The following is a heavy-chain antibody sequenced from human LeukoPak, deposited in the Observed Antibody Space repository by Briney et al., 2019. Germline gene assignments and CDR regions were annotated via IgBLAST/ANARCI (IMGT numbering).Heavy chain of an antibody. J-gene: IGHJ4*02. CDR2: IYPGDADT. V-gene: IGHV5-51*01. Sequence: GESLKISCKGSGYSFTTHWIGWVRQMPGKGLEWMGIIYPGDADTRYSPSFQGQVTISADKSISTAYLQWSSLKASDTAMYYCARHVSALAGTYHFDSWGPGTLVTVSS. CDR1: GYSFTTHW. CDR3: ARHVSALAGTYHFDS. D-gene: IGHD6-19*01.